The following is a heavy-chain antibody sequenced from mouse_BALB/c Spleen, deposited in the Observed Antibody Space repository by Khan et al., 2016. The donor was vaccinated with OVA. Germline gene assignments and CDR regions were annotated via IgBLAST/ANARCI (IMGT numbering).Heavy chain of an antibody. CDR1: GYSFTGYY. CDR3: AIYHGYFDV. CDR2: VTPNNGGT. D-gene: IGHD1-1*01. J-gene: IGHJ1*01. V-gene: IGHV1-18*01. Sequence: EVELVESGPDLVKPGASVKLSCKASGYSFTGYYIHWVKQSHGKSLEWIGRVTPNNGGTNSNQKFKGKAILTVDKSSNTAYMELRSLTSEDVAVDSCAIYHGYFDVWGAGTTVTVSS.